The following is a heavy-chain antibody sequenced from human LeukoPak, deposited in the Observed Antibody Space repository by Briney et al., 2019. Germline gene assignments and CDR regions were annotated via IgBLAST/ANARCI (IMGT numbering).Heavy chain of an antibody. CDR1: GFTFSSYW. CDR2: IKQDGSEK. D-gene: IGHD3-10*01. CDR3: AREEGFYGSGSFDY. Sequence: PGGSLRLSCAASGFTFSSYWMSWVRQAPGKGLEWVANIKQDGSEKYYVDSVKGRFTISRGNAKNSLYLQMNSLRAEDTAVYYCAREEGFYGSGSFDYWGQGTLVTVSS. V-gene: IGHV3-7*01. J-gene: IGHJ4*02.